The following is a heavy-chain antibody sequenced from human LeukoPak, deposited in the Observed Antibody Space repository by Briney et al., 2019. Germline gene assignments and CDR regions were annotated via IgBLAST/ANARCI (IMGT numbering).Heavy chain of an antibody. J-gene: IGHJ3*02. V-gene: IGHV3-53*01. Sequence: GGSLRLSCAASGFTVSSNYMSWVRQAPGKGLEWVSVIYSGGSTYYADSVKGRFTISRDNSKNTLYLQMNSLRAEDTAVYYCAREYSSGREPSAFDIWGQGTMVTVSS. CDR1: GFTVSSNY. CDR3: AREYSSGREPSAFDI. D-gene: IGHD6-19*01. CDR2: IYSGGST.